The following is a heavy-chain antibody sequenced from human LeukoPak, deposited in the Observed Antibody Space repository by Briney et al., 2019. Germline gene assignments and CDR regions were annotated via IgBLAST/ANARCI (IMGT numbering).Heavy chain of an antibody. CDR3: ARGDSRVSSSSCSA. CDR1: GVSISSSIW. Sequence: PSGTLSLTCAVSGVSISSSIWWRWVRHPPGEVLELIGEIYHSGSTNYNSSLKGRVTISVDNSKNQFTLQLSSVTTADTAVYYCARGDSRVSSSSCSAWGQGTLVTVSS. V-gene: IGHV4-4*02. J-gene: IGHJ5*02. CDR2: IYHSGST. D-gene: IGHD2-2*01.